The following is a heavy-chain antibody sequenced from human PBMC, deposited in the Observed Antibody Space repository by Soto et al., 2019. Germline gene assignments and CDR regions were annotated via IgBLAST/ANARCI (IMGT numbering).Heavy chain of an antibody. V-gene: IGHV3-48*01. Sequence: GGSLRLSCAASGFTFSSYSMNWVRQAPGKGLEWVSYISSSSSTIYCADSVKGRFTISRDNAKNSLYLQMNSLRAEDTAVYYCATRRNGDYAWYFDLWGRGTLVTVSS. D-gene: IGHD4-17*01. CDR3: ATRRNGDYAWYFDL. J-gene: IGHJ2*01. CDR2: ISSSSSTI. CDR1: GFTFSSYS.